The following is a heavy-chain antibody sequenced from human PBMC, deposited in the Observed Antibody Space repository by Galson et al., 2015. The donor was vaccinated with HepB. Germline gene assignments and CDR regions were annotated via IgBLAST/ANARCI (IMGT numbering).Heavy chain of an antibody. J-gene: IGHJ4*02. D-gene: IGHD1-26*01. Sequence: SVKVSCKASGYTFTTYGISWVRQAPGQGLEWMGRIIPILGIANYAQKFQGRVTITADKSTSTAYMELSSLRSEDTAVYYCASLVAREVVGASYDFDYWGQGTLVTVSS. CDR2: IIPILGIA. V-gene: IGHV1-69*04. CDR3: ASLVAREVVGASYDFDY. CDR1: GYTFTTYG.